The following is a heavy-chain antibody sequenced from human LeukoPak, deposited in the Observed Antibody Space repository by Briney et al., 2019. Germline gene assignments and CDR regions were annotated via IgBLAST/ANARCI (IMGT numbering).Heavy chain of an antibody. J-gene: IGHJ4*02. CDR1: GFTFNNYA. D-gene: IGHD3-22*01. V-gene: IGHV3-23*01. CDR2: ICGSGGST. CDR3: ASLDYFDSSDYGDY. Sequence: GGSLRLSCAASGFTFNNYAMSWVRQAPGKGLEWVSAICGSGGSTYYTDSVTGRFTISRDNSKNTLYLQMNSLRAEDTALYYCASLDYFDSSDYGDYWGQGTLVTVSS.